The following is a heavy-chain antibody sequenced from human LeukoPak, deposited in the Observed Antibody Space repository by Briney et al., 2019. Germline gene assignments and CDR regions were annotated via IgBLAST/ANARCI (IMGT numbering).Heavy chain of an antibody. CDR1: GFTFSSYA. J-gene: IGHJ4*02. CDR2: ISYDGSNK. Sequence: PGRSLRLSCAASGFTFSSYAMHWVRQAPGKGLEWVAVISYDGSNKYYADSVKGRFTISRDNSKNTLYLQMNSLRAEDTAVYYCAKGRQLLPFDYWGQGTLVTVSS. V-gene: IGHV3-30-3*01. D-gene: IGHD2-15*01. CDR3: AKGRQLLPFDY.